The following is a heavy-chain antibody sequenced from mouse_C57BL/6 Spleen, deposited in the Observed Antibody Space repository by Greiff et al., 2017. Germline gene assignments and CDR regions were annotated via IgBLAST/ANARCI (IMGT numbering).Heavy chain of an antibody. V-gene: IGHV1-9*01. Sequence: QVQLQQSGAELMKPGASVKLSCKATGYTFTGYWIEWVKQRPGHGLEWIGEILPGSGSTNYNAKFKGKATFTAGTSSNTAYMQLSSLTTEYSAIYYCARSTTVVGDYWGQGTTLTVSS. D-gene: IGHD1-1*01. CDR2: ILPGSGST. CDR3: ARSTTVVGDY. J-gene: IGHJ2*01. CDR1: GYTFTGYW.